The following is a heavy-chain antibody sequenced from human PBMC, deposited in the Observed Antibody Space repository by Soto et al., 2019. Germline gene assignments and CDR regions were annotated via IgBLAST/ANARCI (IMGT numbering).Heavy chain of an antibody. V-gene: IGHV4-59*01. CDR2: IYYSGST. CDR3: ARENETGTHDP. D-gene: IGHD1-1*01. J-gene: IGHJ5*02. CDR1: GGCISSYY. Sequence: SETLSLTCTVSGGCISSYYWSWIRQPPGKGLEWIGYIYYSGSTNYNPSLKSRVTISVDTSKNQFSLKLSSVTAADTAVYYCARENETGTHDPWGQGTLVTVSS.